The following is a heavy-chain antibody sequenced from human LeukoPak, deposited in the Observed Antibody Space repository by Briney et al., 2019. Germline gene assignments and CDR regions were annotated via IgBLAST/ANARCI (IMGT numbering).Heavy chain of an antibody. Sequence: PGGSLRLSCAASGFTFSSYGMHWVRQAPGKGLEWVAVIWYDGSNKYYADSVKGRFTISRDNSKNTLYLQMNSLRAEDTAVYYCARESPTGETGTTLPNYYYYYGMDVWGKGTTVTVSS. D-gene: IGHD1-1*01. CDR3: ARESPTGETGTTLPNYYYYYGMDV. CDR2: IWYDGSNK. V-gene: IGHV3-33*08. CDR1: GFTFSSYG. J-gene: IGHJ6*04.